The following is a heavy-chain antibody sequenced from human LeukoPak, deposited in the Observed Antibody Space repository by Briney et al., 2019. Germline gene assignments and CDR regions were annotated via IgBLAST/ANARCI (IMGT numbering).Heavy chain of an antibody. J-gene: IGHJ4*02. CDR3: ARDRLPATEADY. Sequence: GGSLRLSCAASGFTFSSHGMHWVRQAPGKGLEWVAVIWYDGGSEYYADSVKGRFTISRDNSKNTLYLQMNSLRAEDTAVYYCARDRLPATEADYWGQGTLVTVSS. V-gene: IGHV3-33*01. CDR1: GFTFSSHG. D-gene: IGHD2-15*01. CDR2: IWYDGGSE.